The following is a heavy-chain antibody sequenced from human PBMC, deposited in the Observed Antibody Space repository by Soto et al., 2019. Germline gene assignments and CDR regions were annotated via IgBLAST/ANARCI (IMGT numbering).Heavy chain of an antibody. V-gene: IGHV3-30*18. Sequence: LRLSCAASGFTFSSYGMHWVRQAPGKGLEWVAVISYDGSNKYYADSVKGRFTISRDNSKNTLYLQMNSLRAEDTAVYYCAKDRRSGWYSAPYYYYYGMDVWGQGTTVTVSS. CDR2: ISYDGSNK. J-gene: IGHJ6*02. CDR1: GFTFSSYG. D-gene: IGHD6-19*01. CDR3: AKDRRSGWYSAPYYYYYGMDV.